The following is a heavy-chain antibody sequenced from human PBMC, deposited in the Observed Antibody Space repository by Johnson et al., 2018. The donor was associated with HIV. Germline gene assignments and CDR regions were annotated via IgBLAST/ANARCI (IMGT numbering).Heavy chain of an antibody. Sequence: VQLVESGGGLIQPGGSLRLSCAASGFTVSSNYMSWVRQAPGKGLEWVSAISGSGGSTYYADSVKGRFTISRDNSKNTLYLQMNSLRGEDTAVSYCARVSQEMVTIWNAFDIWGQGTMVTVSS. CDR2: SGSGGST. J-gene: IGHJ3*02. CDR1: GFTVSSNY. V-gene: IGHV3-53*01. CDR3: ARVSQEMVTIWNAFDI. D-gene: IGHD5-24*01.